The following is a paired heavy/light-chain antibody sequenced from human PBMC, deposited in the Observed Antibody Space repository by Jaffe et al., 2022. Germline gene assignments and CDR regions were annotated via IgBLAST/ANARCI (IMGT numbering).Light chain of an antibody. CDR1: SSNIGSNY. CDR3: AAWNDRFSGPV. CDR2: RSN. V-gene: IGLV1-47*01. J-gene: IGLJ2*01. Sequence: QSVLTQPPSASGTPGQRVTISCSGSSSNIGSNYVYWYQQLPGTAPKLLIYRSNQRPSGVPDRFSGSKSGTSASLAISGLRSEDEADYYCAAWNDRFSGPVFGGGTKLTVL.
Heavy chain of an antibody. J-gene: IGHJ4*02. CDR3: ARDLDWIVYDY. Sequence: EVQLVESGGGLVQPGGSLRISCAASGFTFSTYYMHWVRQAPGKGLVYVSHINPDGSSTRYADSVKGRFTISRDNAKNTLYLQMNSLRAEDTATYYCARDLDWIVYDYWGQGTLVSVSS. CDR2: INPDGSST. V-gene: IGHV3-74*01. D-gene: IGHD3-9*01. CDR1: GFTFSTYY.